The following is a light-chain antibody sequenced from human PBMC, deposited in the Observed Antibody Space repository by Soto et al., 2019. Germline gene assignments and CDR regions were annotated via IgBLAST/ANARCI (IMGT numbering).Light chain of an antibody. V-gene: IGKV1-39*01. CDR1: QTISGY. CDR2: ATS. J-gene: IGKJ4*01. CDR3: QQSYSTRLT. Sequence: DIQLTQSPSSLSASIGDRVTITCRAGQTISGYLNWYQQKPGMAPKLLIYATSNLQSGVPSRFTGSGSGTAFTLTINSLQPADFATYYCQQSYSTRLTFGGGTKLEVK.